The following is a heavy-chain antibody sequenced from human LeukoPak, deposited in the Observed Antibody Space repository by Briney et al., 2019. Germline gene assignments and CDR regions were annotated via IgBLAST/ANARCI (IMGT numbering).Heavy chain of an antibody. V-gene: IGHV3-64*01. CDR3: ARDRGSSDWAYNWFDP. CDR1: GFTFSSYA. Sequence: GGSLRLSCAASGFTFSSYAMHWVRQAPGKGLEYVSAISSHGGSTCYANSVKGRFTISRDNSKNTLYLQMGSLRAEDMAVYYCARDRGSSDWAYNWFDPWGQGTLVTVSS. D-gene: IGHD6-19*01. J-gene: IGHJ5*02. CDR2: ISSHGGST.